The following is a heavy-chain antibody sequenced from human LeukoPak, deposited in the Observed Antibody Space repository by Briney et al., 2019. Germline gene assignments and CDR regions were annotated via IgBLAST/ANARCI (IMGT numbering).Heavy chain of an antibody. CDR3: ATKQWLAPPPDS. J-gene: IGHJ4*02. CDR2: INTGGTVT. Sequence: GGSLRLSCAASGFTFSKYWMLWVRQAPGEGLESVSRINTGGTVTTYADSVKGRFTVSRDNADNTMFLQMNSVRDEDTAVYYCATKQWLAPPPDSWGQGTPVTVSS. V-gene: IGHV3-74*01. CDR1: GFTFSKYW. D-gene: IGHD6-19*01.